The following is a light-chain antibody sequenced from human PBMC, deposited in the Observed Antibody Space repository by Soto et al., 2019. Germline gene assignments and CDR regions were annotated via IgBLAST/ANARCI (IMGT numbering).Light chain of an antibody. V-gene: IGLV2-14*03. CDR2: DVS. J-gene: IGLJ3*02. CDR1: SRDVGSYNY. Sequence: QSALIQPASVSASPGQSITISCTGTSRDVGSYNYVSWYQHIPGKAPKLILFDVSTRPSGVPDRFSGSKSGNAASLIISGLQPEDEADYYCSSYSKSSSVLFGGGTKVTVL. CDR3: SSYSKSSSVL.